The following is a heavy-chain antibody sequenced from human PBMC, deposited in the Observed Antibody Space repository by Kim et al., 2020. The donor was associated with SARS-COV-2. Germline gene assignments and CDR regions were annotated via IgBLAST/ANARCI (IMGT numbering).Heavy chain of an antibody. Sequence: SETLSLTCAVYGGSFSGYYWSSIRQPPGKGLEWIGEINHSGSTNYNPSLKSRVTISVDTSKNQFSLKLSSVTAADTAVYYCARGSIAVAGTSYYYYGMDVWGQGTTVTVSS. CDR1: GGSFSGYY. CDR2: INHSGST. V-gene: IGHV4-34*01. D-gene: IGHD6-19*01. CDR3: ARGSIAVAGTSYYYYGMDV. J-gene: IGHJ6*02.